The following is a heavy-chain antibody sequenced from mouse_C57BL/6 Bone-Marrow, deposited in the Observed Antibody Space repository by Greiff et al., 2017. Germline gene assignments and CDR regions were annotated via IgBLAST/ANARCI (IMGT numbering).Heavy chain of an antibody. V-gene: IGHV2-2*01. CDR3: ASPNYGSSSAWFAY. CDR1: GFSLTSYG. J-gene: IGHJ3*01. CDR2: IWSGGST. Sequence: VQLVESGPGLVQPSQSLSITCTVSGFSLTSYGVHWVRQSPGKGLEWLGVIWSGGSTDYNAAFISRLSISKDNSKSQVFFKMNSLQADDTAIYYCASPNYGSSSAWFAYWGQGTLVTVSA. D-gene: IGHD1-1*01.